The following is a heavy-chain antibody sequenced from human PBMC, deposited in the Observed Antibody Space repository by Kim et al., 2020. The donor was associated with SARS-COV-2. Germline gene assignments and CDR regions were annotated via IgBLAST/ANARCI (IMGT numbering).Heavy chain of an antibody. CDR1: GYTFTSYA. D-gene: IGHD3-3*01. J-gene: IGHJ6*02. CDR2: INTNTGNP. Sequence: ASVKVSCKASGYTFTSYAMNWVRQAPEQGLEWMGWINTNTGNPTYAQGFTGRFVFSLDTSVSTAYLQISSLKAEDTAVYYCARDPGVSTIFGVVIRNPNYYGMDVWGQGTTVTVSS. CDR3: ARDPGVSTIFGVVIRNPNYYGMDV. V-gene: IGHV7-4-1*02.